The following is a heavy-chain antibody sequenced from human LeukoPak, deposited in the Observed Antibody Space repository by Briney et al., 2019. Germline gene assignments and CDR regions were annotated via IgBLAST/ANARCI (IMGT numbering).Heavy chain of an antibody. CDR2: IKEDGSKK. V-gene: IGHV3-7*03. J-gene: IGHJ4*02. CDR3: AKGETYYYDSSGSTGVDY. Sequence: GGSLRLSCAASRFTFSIYWMSWVRQAPGKGREWVANIKEDGSKKYYLDSLKGRFTISRDNANNSLYLQMNSLRAEDTALDYCAKGETYYYDSSGSTGVDYWGQGTLVTVSS. D-gene: IGHD3-22*01. CDR1: RFTFSIYW.